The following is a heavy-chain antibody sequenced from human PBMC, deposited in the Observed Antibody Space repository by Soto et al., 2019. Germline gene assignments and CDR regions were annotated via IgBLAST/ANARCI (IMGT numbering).Heavy chain of an antibody. CDR1: GYTFTSYD. V-gene: IGHV1-8*01. Sequence: VASVKVSCKASGYTFTSYDINWVRQATGQGLEWMGWMNPNSGNTGYAQKFQGRVTMTRNTSISTAYMELSSLRSEDTAVYYCARVRITIFGVVIKYYYYYGMDVWGQGTTVTVSS. CDR2: MNPNSGNT. J-gene: IGHJ6*02. D-gene: IGHD3-3*01. CDR3: ARVRITIFGVVIKYYYYYGMDV.